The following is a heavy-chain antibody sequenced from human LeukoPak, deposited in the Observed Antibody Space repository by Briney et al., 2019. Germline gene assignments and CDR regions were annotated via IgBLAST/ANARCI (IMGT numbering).Heavy chain of an antibody. CDR1: GYSXTSYY. V-gene: IGHV1-46*01. CDR2: IDPSGGST. J-gene: IGHJ1*01. Sequence: ASVKVSCKASGYSXTSYYMQGLRQAPGQGLEWMGIIDPSGGSTGYAPKFQGRVIMTRDTSTSTVHMDLSSLRSEDTAVYYCARDSSGSYDHWGQGTLVTVYS. CDR3: ARDSSGSYDH. D-gene: IGHD1-26*01.